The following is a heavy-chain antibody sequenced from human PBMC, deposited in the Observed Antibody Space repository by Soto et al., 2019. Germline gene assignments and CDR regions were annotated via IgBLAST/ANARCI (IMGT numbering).Heavy chain of an antibody. D-gene: IGHD4-17*01. CDR1: GFTFSSYV. J-gene: IGHJ4*02. CDR2: ISGSGFST. CDR3: AKEDGEYGDWYQHSEFDY. Sequence: GESLKISCAASGFTFSSYVMSWVRQAPGKGLEWVSGISGSGFSTYYADSVKGRFTISRDNSKNTLYLQMNSLRAEDTAIYYCAKEDGEYGDWYQHSEFDYWGQGTLVTVSS. V-gene: IGHV3-23*01.